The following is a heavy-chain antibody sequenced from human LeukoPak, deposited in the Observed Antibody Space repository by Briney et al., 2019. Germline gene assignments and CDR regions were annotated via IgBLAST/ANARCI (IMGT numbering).Heavy chain of an antibody. D-gene: IGHD5-18*01. V-gene: IGHV3-66*02. CDR2: VYSGGDT. CDR3: ARANGYRFDY. CDR1: AFTVSSNY. Sequence: PGGSLRLSCTASAFTVSSNYMSWVRQAPGKGLEWVSIVYSGGDTYYADSVKGRFTISRDNSKNTVYLQMNSLRAEDTAVYYCARANGYRFDYWGQGTLLTVSS. J-gene: IGHJ4*02.